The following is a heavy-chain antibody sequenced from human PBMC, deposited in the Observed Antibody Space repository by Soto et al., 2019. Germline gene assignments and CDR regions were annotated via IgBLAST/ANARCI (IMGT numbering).Heavy chain of an antibody. CDR1: GFSLSTSGVG. D-gene: IGHD3-9*01. CDR2: IYWDDNK. V-gene: IGHV2-5*02. Sequence: QITLKESGPTLVKPTQTLTLTCTFSGFSLSTSGVGVGWIRQPPEKALEWLALIYWDDNKRYSPSLKSRLTITKDTPKTQVVLKMTNMDPVDTGTYYCAHTNYDILTGYYPRIYFPHWGQGTLVTVSS. J-gene: IGHJ1*01. CDR3: AHTNYDILTGYYPRIYFPH.